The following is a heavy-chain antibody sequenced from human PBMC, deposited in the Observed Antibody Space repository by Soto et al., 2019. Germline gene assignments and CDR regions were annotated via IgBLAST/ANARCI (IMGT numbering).Heavy chain of an antibody. V-gene: IGHV3-11*01. D-gene: IGHD3-3*01. Sequence: GGSLRLSCEASGFTFEDYYMSWIRQAPGKGLEWVSYFSTTGSAIYSADSVKGRFTISRDNAKNSLYLQMNSLRAEDTAVYYCARDAGGTYYDFWSGYSMAFRFDYWGQGTLVTVSS. J-gene: IGHJ4*02. CDR3: ARDAGGTYYDFWSGYSMAFRFDY. CDR1: GFTFEDYY. CDR2: FSTTGSAI.